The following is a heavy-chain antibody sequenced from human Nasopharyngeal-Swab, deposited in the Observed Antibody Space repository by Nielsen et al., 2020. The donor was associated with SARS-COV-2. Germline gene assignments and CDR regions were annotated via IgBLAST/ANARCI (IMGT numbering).Heavy chain of an antibody. CDR3: ARQWYCSGGSCYPPGAFDI. J-gene: IGHJ3*02. Sequence: SETLSLTCTVSGGSILISIYYWGWIRQPPGKWLEWIGSIYYSGSTYYNPSLKSRVTVSVDKSKNQFSLKLNSVTAADTAMYYCARQWYCSGGSCYPPGAFDIWGQGTMVTVSS. CDR2: IYYSGST. D-gene: IGHD2-15*01. V-gene: IGHV4-39*01. CDR1: GGSILISIYY.